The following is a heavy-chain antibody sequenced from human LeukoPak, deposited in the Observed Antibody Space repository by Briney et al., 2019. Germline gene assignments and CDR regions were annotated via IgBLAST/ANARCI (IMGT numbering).Heavy chain of an antibody. CDR3: ARGDHVRIYAESSFDI. V-gene: IGHV1-2*02. J-gene: IGHJ3*02. CDR1: GYTFTSYA. CDR2: INPNSGGT. Sequence: ASVKVSCKASGYTFTSYAMNWVRQAPGQGLEWMGWINPNSGGTNYAQKFQGRVTMTRDTSTSTVYMELSSLRSEDTAVYYCARGDHVRIYAESSFDIWGQGTMVTVSS. D-gene: IGHD5/OR15-5a*01.